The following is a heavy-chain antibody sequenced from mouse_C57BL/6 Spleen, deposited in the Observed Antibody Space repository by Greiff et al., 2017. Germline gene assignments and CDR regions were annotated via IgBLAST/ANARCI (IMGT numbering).Heavy chain of an antibody. J-gene: IGHJ3*01. Sequence: QVQLQQPGAELVMPGASVKLSCKASGYTFTSYWMHWVEQRPGQGLELIGEIDPSDSYTNYNQKFKGKSTLTVDKSSSTAYMQRSSLTSEDSAVYYCAYYSNYGAYWGQGTLVTVSA. V-gene: IGHV1-69*01. CDR3: AYYSNYGAY. CDR1: GYTFTSYW. CDR2: IDPSDSYT. D-gene: IGHD2-5*01.